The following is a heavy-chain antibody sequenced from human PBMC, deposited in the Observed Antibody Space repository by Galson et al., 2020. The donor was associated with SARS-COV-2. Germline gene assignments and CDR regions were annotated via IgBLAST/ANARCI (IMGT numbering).Heavy chain of an antibody. V-gene: IGHV3-33*01. CDR2: IFLDGSDK. D-gene: IGHD6-19*01. CDR1: GFTFSSHA. J-gene: IGHJ4*02. Sequence: GGSLRLSCAASGFTFSSHAMHWVRQAPGKGQERVAKIFLDGSDKYYGDPVKGRFTLSRDSSKNTVYLQMNNLRADDTAVYYCARDGQTSSGWAFDYWGQGTLVTVSS. CDR3: ARDGQTSSGWAFDY.